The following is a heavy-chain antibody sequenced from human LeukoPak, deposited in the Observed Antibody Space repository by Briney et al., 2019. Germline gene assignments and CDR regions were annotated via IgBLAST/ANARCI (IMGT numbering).Heavy chain of an antibody. CDR1: GFTFSSYS. CDR3: ARQRSGSFDY. CDR2: ISSSRSTI. V-gene: IGHV3-48*02. J-gene: IGHJ4*02. D-gene: IGHD1-26*01. Sequence: GVSLTLSCTASGFTFSSYSMHWARHAPGKARKWVSYISSSRSTIDYAVSVKGRFTISRDNAKNSLYLKMNSLRDEDTAVYCCARQRSGSFDYWGQGTLVTVS.